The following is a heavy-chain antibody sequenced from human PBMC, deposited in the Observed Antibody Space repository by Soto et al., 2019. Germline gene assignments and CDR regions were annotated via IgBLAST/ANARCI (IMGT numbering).Heavy chain of an antibody. CDR1: GYTFTGYY. Sequence: ASVKVSCKASGYTFTGYYMHWVRQAPGQGLEWMGWINPNSGGTNYAQKFQGWVTMTRDTSISTAYMELNSLRAEDTAVYYCARDLTGSGYVSYYYYGMDVWGQGTTVTVSS. D-gene: IGHD5-12*01. CDR3: ARDLTGSGYVSYYYYGMDV. V-gene: IGHV1-2*04. J-gene: IGHJ6*02. CDR2: INPNSGGT.